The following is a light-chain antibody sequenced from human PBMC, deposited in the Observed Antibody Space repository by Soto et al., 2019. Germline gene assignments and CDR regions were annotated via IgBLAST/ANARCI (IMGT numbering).Light chain of an antibody. CDR3: QQRYIWPPFT. V-gene: IGKV3-11*01. CDR2: DAS. CDR1: QTVGSS. J-gene: IGKJ3*01. Sequence: EIVLTQSPATLSLAPGERATLSCRASQTVGSSLAWYQHKPGQAPRLLIYDASTRATAIPARFSGSGSGTDFTLTISSLEPEDFVVYYCQQRYIWPPFTFGPGTKVDIK.